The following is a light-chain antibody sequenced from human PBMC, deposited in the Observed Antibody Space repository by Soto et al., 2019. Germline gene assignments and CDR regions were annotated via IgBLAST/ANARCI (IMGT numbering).Light chain of an antibody. CDR3: LQDYNYPRT. CDR2: AAS. J-gene: IGKJ1*01. V-gene: IGKV1-6*01. CDR1: QAIRSD. Sequence: AVQMTQSPSSLSASVGDRVTITCRASQAIRSDLGWYQMKPGKVPKLLIYAASNLQSGVPSRFIGRGYGTDFTLTISSLQPEDFAIYYCLQDYNYPRTFGQGTKVEI.